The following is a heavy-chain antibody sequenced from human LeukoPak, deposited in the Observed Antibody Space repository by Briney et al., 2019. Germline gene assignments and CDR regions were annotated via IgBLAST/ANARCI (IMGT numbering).Heavy chain of an antibody. CDR1: GGSTSSGGYY. D-gene: IGHD3-16*02. CDR3: ARSDYVWGNYRPIPDY. J-gene: IGHJ4*02. CDR2: INYNGVT. V-gene: IGHV4-31*03. Sequence: SETLSLTCTVAGGSTSSGGYYWSWIRQHPGKGLEWIGYINYNGVTYYNPSLKSRLTISVVDTSKNQFSPRLNSVTVADTAVYYCARSDYVWGNYRPIPDYWGQGTLVTVSS.